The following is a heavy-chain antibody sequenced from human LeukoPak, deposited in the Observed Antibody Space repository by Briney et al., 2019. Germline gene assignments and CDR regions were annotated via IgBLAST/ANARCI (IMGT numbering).Heavy chain of an antibody. D-gene: IGHD6-13*01. V-gene: IGHV1-18*01. Sequence: ASVKVSCKASGYTFTSYGISWVRQAPGQGLEWMGWISAYNGNTNYAQKLQGRVTMTTDTSTSTAYMELRSLRSDDTAVYYCARVPPTYGSRWYEYWGQGALVSVSS. CDR3: ARVPPTYGSRWYEY. CDR2: ISAYNGNT. CDR1: GYTFTSYG. J-gene: IGHJ4*02.